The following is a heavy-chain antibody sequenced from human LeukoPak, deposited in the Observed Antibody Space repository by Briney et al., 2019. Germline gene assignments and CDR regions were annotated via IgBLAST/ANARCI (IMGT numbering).Heavy chain of an antibody. CDR2: INHSGST. CDR3: ARGVIQRRHYYGSGSYLVWFGP. D-gene: IGHD3-10*01. CDR1: GGSFSGYY. V-gene: IGHV4-34*01. J-gene: IGHJ5*02. Sequence: SETLSLTCAVYGGSFSGYYWSWIRQPPGKGLEWIGEINHSGSTNYNPSLKSRVTISVDTSKNQFSLKLSSVTAADTAVYYCARGVIQRRHYYGSGSYLVWFGPWGQGTLVTVSP.